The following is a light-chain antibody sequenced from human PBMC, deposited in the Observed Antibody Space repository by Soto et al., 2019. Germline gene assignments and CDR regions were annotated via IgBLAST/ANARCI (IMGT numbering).Light chain of an antibody. V-gene: IGKV3-15*01. CDR2: RTS. CDR3: QQYVHWPPGA. Sequence: EIVMTQSPATLSVSPGEGATLSCRASQGIGNTLAWYQQKPGQTPRLLIYRTSIRATGVPARFSGSASGTEFTLTITSLQSEDFAVYYCQQYVHWPPGAFGQGTTVEIK. CDR1: QGIGNT. J-gene: IGKJ1*01.